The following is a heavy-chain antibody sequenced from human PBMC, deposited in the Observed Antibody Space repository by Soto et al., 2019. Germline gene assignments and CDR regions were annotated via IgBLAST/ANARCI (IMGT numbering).Heavy chain of an antibody. D-gene: IGHD6-19*01. CDR1: GYTFTNYA. CDR2: INAGNGDT. Sequence: ASVKVSCKASGYTFTNYALHWVRQAPGQRLEWMGWINAGNGDTKYSQKFHDRVTITRDTSASTAYMELSSLRSEDTAVYYCARGRYSSGWPTDIFGYWGQGTLVTVSS. CDR3: ARGRYSSGWPTDIFGY. J-gene: IGHJ4*02. V-gene: IGHV1-3*01.